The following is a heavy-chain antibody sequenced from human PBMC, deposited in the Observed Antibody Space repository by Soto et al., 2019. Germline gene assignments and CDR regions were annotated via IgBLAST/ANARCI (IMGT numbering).Heavy chain of an antibody. V-gene: IGHV3-33*01. Sequence: GGSLRLSCAASGFTFSSYGMHWVRQAPGKGLEWVAVIWYDGSNKYYADSVKGRFTISRDNSKNTLYLQMNSLRAEDTAVYYCARGGGSRRVWSIDYWGQGTLVTVSS. CDR3: ARGGGSRRVWSIDY. D-gene: IGHD1-26*01. CDR1: GFTFSSYG. CDR2: IWYDGSNK. J-gene: IGHJ4*02.